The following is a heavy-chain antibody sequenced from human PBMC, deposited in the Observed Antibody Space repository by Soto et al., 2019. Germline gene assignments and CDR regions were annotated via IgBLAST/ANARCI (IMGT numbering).Heavy chain of an antibody. Sequence: LRLSCAASGFTFSSYGMHWVRQAPGKGLEWVAVISYDGSNKYYADSVKGRFTISRDNSKNTLYLQMNSLRAEDTAVYYCAKDQGYCSSTSCYTYRGMDVWGQGNTVNVS. J-gene: IGHJ6*02. CDR1: GFTFSSYG. CDR3: AKDQGYCSSTSCYTYRGMDV. V-gene: IGHV3-30*18. CDR2: ISYDGSNK. D-gene: IGHD2-2*02.